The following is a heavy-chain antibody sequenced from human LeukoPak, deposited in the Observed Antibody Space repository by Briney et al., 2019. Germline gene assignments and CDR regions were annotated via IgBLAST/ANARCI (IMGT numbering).Heavy chain of an antibody. V-gene: IGHV1-8*01. J-gene: IGHJ5*02. CDR3: ARGGPYYGSGSYYRFDP. CDR1: GYTFTSYD. Sequence: ASVKVSCKASGYTFTSYDINWVRQATGQGLEWMGRMNPNSGNTGYAQKFQGRVTMTRNTSISTAYMELSSLRSEDTAVYYCARGGPYYGSGSYYRFDPWGQGTLVTVSS. CDR2: MNPNSGNT. D-gene: IGHD3-10*01.